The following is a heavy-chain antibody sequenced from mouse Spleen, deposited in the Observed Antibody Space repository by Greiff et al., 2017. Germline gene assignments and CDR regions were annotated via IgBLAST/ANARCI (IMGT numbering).Heavy chain of an antibody. CDR2: IHPNSGST. V-gene: IGHV1-64*01. CDR1: GYTFTRYW. D-gene: IGHD2-12*01. Sequence: VQLQQPGAELVKPGASVTLSCQASGYTFTRYWMHWVKQRPGQGLEWIGMIHPNSGSTNYNEKFKSKATLTVDKSSSTAYMQLSSLTSEDSAVYYCEGIGIRRYLDDGGQGTTLTVTS. CDR3: EGIGIRRYLDD. J-gene: IGHJ2*01.